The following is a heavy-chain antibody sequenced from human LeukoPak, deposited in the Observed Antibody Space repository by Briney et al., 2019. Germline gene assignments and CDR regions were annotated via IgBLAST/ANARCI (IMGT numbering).Heavy chain of an antibody. V-gene: IGHV3-23*01. CDR1: GFTFSSYG. J-gene: IGHJ4*02. CDR3: AKDSPSHFDCDGDCLYFDY. Sequence: PGGSLRLSCAASGFTFSSYGMSWVRQAPGKGLEWVSAISGSGGSTYYADSVKGRFTISRDNSKNTLYLQMNSLRAEDTAVYYCAKDSPSHFDCDGDCLYFDYWGQGTLVTVSS. CDR2: ISGSGGST. D-gene: IGHD2-21*02.